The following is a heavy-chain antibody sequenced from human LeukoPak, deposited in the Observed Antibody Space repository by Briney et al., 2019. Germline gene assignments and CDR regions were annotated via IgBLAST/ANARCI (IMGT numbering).Heavy chain of an antibody. Sequence: PGGSLRLSCAASGFTFSSYSMNWVRQAPGKGLEWVSSISSSSSYIYYADSVKGRFTISRDNAKNSLYLQMNSLRAEDTAVYYCAREGVAVRDAFDIWGQGTMVTVSS. J-gene: IGHJ3*02. CDR2: ISSSSSYI. CDR1: GFTFSSYS. V-gene: IGHV3-21*01. D-gene: IGHD6-19*01. CDR3: AREGVAVRDAFDI.